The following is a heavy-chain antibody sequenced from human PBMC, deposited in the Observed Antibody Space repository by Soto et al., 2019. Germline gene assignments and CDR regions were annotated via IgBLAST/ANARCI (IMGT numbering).Heavy chain of an antibody. CDR2: ISGDGGST. CDR1: EVTLSNYA. D-gene: IGHD2-15*01. Sequence: PGGAPRLSCAAPEVTLSNYAMSWGPPAPGEGLEWVSAISGDGGSTYYADSVKGRFTISRDNSKNTLYLQMNTLRAEDTAVYYCAKVSTGYCSGGSCYRNWFDPWGQGTLVTVSS. CDR3: AKVSTGYCSGGSCYRNWFDP. J-gene: IGHJ5*02. V-gene: IGHV3-23*01.